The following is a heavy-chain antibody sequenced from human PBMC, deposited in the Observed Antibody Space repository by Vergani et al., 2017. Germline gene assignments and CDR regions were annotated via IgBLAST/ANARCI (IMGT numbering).Heavy chain of an antibody. J-gene: IGHJ4*02. Sequence: EVQLVESGGGLIQPGGSLRLSCAASGFTVSSNYMSWVRQAPGKGLEWVSVIYSGGSTYYADSVKGRFTISRDNAKNSLYLQMNSLRAEDTAVYYCARVRRVTTVVNYFDYWGQGTLVTVSS. CDR3: ARVRRVTTVVNYFDY. CDR2: IYSGGST. CDR1: GFTVSSNY. V-gene: IGHV3-53*01. D-gene: IGHD4-23*01.